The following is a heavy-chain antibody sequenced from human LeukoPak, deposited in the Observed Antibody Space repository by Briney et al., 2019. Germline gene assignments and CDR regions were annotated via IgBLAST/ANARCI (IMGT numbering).Heavy chain of an antibody. CDR2: ISSSSSYI. Sequence: PGGSLRLSCAASGFTFSSYSMNWVRQAPGKGLEWVSSISSSSSYIYYADSVKGRFTISRDNAKNSLYLQMNSLRAEDTAVYYCARPLHSSGGLLWFGGIDYWGQGTLVTVSS. V-gene: IGHV3-21*01. J-gene: IGHJ4*02. D-gene: IGHD3-10*01. CDR1: GFTFSSYS. CDR3: ARPLHSSGGLLWFGGIDY.